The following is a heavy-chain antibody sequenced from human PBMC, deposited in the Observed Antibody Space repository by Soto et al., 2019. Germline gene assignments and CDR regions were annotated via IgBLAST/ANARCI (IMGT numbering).Heavy chain of an antibody. J-gene: IGHJ4*02. CDR1: GFTFDDYA. Sequence: EVQLVESGGGLAQPGRSLRLSCAASGFTFDDYAMHWVRQPPGKGLEWVSSISWNSGNLGYADSVKGRFTISRDNAKNSLYLQMNSLRGEDTALYYCAKGASTTVFAFNDYWGQGTLVTVSS. CDR2: ISWNSGNL. D-gene: IGHD4-17*01. CDR3: AKGASTTVFAFNDY. V-gene: IGHV3-9*01.